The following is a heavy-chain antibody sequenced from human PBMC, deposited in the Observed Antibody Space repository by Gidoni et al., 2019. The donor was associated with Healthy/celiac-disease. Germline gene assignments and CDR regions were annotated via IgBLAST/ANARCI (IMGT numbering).Heavy chain of an antibody. D-gene: IGHD1-26*01. J-gene: IGHJ3*02. CDR3: ARDGEWELGAFDI. CDR1: GGSISSYY. Sequence: QVQLQESGPGLVKPSETLSLTCTVSGGSISSYYWSWIRQPPGKGLEWIGYIYYSGSTNYNPSLKSRVTLSVDTSKNQFSLKLSSVTAADTAVYYCARDGEWELGAFDIWGQGTMVTVSS. CDR2: IYYSGST. V-gene: IGHV4-59*01.